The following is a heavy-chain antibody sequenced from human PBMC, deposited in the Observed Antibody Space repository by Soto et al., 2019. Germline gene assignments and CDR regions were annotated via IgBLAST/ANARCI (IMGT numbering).Heavy chain of an antibody. J-gene: IGHJ4*02. CDR3: ASYSGCELRFDY. D-gene: IGHD5-12*01. V-gene: IGHV4-59*01. Sequence: QVQLQESGPGLVKPSETLSLTCTVSGGSISSYYWSWIRQPPGKGLEWIGYIYYSGSTNYNPSLKSRVTISVDTSKNQFSLKLSAVTAADTGVYYCASYSGCELRFDYWGQGTLVTVSS. CDR1: GGSISSYY. CDR2: IYYSGST.